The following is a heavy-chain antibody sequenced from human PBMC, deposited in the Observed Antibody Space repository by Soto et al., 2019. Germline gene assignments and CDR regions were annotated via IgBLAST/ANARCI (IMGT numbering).Heavy chain of an antibody. CDR3: AREDDGGDRDYYGLDV. Sequence: SETLSLTCTVSGGSISSSSYYWGWIRQPPGKGLEWIGNIYYGGSTFYNPSLKSRVTISVDTSKNQFSLQLSSVTAADMAVYFCAREDDGGDRDYYGLDVWGQGTTVTVSS. J-gene: IGHJ6*02. CDR2: IYYGGST. V-gene: IGHV4-39*07. D-gene: IGHD2-21*02. CDR1: GGSISSSSYY.